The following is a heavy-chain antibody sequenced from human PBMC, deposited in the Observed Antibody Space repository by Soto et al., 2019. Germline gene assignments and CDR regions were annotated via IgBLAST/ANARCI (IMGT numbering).Heavy chain of an antibody. CDR2: IYNTGTT. Sequence: SETLSLTCAVSGGTISDYYWSWIRQAPGKGLEWIAYIYNTGTTNCNPSLKSRVTISEDSSKNQISLKLSSVTAADTAVYYCARHRRTTVAKFYYDYWGQGALVTVSS. CDR1: GGTISDYY. CDR3: ARHRRTTVAKFYYDY. J-gene: IGHJ4*02. D-gene: IGHD4-4*01. V-gene: IGHV4-59*08.